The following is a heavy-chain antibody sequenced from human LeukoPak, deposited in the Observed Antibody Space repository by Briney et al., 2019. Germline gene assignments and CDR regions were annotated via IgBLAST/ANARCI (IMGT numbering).Heavy chain of an antibody. V-gene: IGHV4-59*10. CDR2: IYTSGST. Sequence: SETLSLTCAVYGGSFSGYYWSWIRQPPGKGLEWIGRIYTSGSTNYNPSLKSRVTMSVDTSKNQFSLKLSSVTAADTAVYYCARGGNYDFWSGYYRDYYYYYMDVWGKGTTVTVSS. D-gene: IGHD3-3*01. CDR1: GGSFSGYY. J-gene: IGHJ6*03. CDR3: ARGGNYDFWSGYYRDYYYYYMDV.